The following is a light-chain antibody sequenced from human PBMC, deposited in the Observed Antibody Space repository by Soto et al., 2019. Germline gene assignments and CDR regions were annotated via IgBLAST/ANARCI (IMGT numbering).Light chain of an antibody. V-gene: IGKV1-33*01. Sequence: DIPMTQSPSSLSASVGDRVTITCQASQDISNYLNWYQQKPGKAPKLLIYDASNLETVVPSRFSGSGSETDFTFTISSLQHEDIATYYCQQYDNLPLTFGGGTKVEIK. J-gene: IGKJ4*01. CDR2: DAS. CDR3: QQYDNLPLT. CDR1: QDISNY.